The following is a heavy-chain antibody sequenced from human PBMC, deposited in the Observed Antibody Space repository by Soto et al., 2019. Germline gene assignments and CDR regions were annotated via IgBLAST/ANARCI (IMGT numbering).Heavy chain of an antibody. CDR2: IYYSGST. CDR3: ARVTTYYYDSSGAYYFDY. V-gene: IGHV4-30-4*01. Sequence: SETLSLTCTVSGGSISSGGYYWSWIRQPPGKGLEWIGYIYYSGSTYYNPSLKSRVTISVDTSKNQFSLKLSSVTAADTAVYYCARVTTYYYDSSGAYYFDYWGQGTLVTVSS. CDR1: GGSISSGGYY. D-gene: IGHD3-22*01. J-gene: IGHJ4*02.